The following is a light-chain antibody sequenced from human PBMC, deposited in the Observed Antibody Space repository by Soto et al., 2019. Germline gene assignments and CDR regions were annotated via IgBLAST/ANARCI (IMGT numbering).Light chain of an antibody. V-gene: IGKV3-20*01. CDR3: HQYGSAPRT. Sequence: EIVLTQSPDTLSLSPGETASLSCRASQSVSSNSLAWFQQTPGQAPRLLMYGASIRATGVPDRFSGSGSGTDFSLTIGNLQAEDFGVYFCHQYGSAPRTFGQWSKVEIK. CDR1: QSVSSNS. CDR2: GAS. J-gene: IGKJ1*01.